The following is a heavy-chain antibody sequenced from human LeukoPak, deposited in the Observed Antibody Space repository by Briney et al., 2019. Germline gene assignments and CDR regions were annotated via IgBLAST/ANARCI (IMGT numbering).Heavy chain of an antibody. D-gene: IGHD2-21*02. J-gene: IGHJ4*02. CDR1: GYTFTNYH. V-gene: IGHV1-8*03. Sequence: GASVKVSCKAAGYTFTNYHINWERQASGQGHEWMTWINPNTGDKGYARKFQDRGTITTDTSITTAYMELRSLSSEDTAVYFCARTTSMTASGYDYWGQGTLVTVPS. CDR2: INPNTGDK. CDR3: ARTTSMTASGYDY.